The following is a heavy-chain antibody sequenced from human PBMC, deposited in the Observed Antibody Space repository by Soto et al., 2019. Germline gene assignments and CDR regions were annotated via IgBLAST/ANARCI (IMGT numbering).Heavy chain of an antibody. V-gene: IGHV3-53*02. CDR2: IFSGGTT. CDR3: ARETVPPSYHYYDC. CDR1: GFTVSSNY. J-gene: IGHJ4*02. Sequence: EVQLVETGGGLIQPGGSLRISCAASGFTVSSNYMSWVRQAPGRGLEWVSTIFSGGTTHYADSVKGRFTISRDSSKNTLYLQMNSLRAEDTAIYYCARETVPPSYHYYDCWGQGTLVTVSS. D-gene: IGHD2-2*01.